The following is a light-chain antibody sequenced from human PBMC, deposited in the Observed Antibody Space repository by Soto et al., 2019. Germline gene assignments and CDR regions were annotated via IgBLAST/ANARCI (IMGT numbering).Light chain of an antibody. CDR2: DAS. V-gene: IGKV1-5*01. Sequence: DIQMTQSPSTLSASVGDRVTITCRASQSISDWLAWYQQKPGKAPKLLIYDASGLESGVPSRFSGSGSGTEFTLTISSLQPDDFATYYCQQYKSAPLTFGGGTKVDIK. CDR1: QSISDW. CDR3: QQYKSAPLT. J-gene: IGKJ4*01.